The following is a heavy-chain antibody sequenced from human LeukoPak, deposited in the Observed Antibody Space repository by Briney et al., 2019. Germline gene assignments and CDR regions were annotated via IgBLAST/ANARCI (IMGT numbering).Heavy chain of an antibody. V-gene: IGHV3-30*04. CDR1: GFTFSSYA. D-gene: IGHD5-12*01. J-gene: IGHJ5*02. CDR3: AREFSGNNWFDP. Sequence: GGSLRLSCAASGFTFSSYAMHWVRQAPGKGLEWLAVISYDGSNKYYADSVKGRFTISRDNSKNTLYLQMNSLRAEDTAVYYCAREFSGNNWFDPWGQGTLVTVSS. CDR2: ISYDGSNK.